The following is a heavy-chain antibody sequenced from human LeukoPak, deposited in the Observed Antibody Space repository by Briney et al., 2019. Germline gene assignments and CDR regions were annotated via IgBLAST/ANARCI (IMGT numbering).Heavy chain of an antibody. V-gene: IGHV4-59*01. D-gene: IGHD1-26*01. J-gene: IGHJ4*02. CDR3: ASRVVGATFDYFDY. CDR1: GGSISSYY. CDR2: IYYSGST. Sequence: SETLSLTCTVSGGSISSYYWSWIRQPPGKGLEWIGYIYYSGSTNYSPSLKSRVTISVDTSKNQFSLKLSSVTAADTAVYYCASRVVGATFDYFDYWGQGTLVTVSS.